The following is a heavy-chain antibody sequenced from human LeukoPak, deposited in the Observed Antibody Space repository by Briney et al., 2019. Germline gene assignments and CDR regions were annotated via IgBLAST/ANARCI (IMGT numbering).Heavy chain of an antibody. V-gene: IGHV1-3*01. CDR1: GYTFISYA. CDR3: ARPRTGAFDI. D-gene: IGHD3/OR15-3a*01. CDR2: INVGNGNT. Sequence: ASVKVSCKASGYTFISYAMHWVRQAPGQRPEWVGWINVGNGNTKYAQKFQGRVTISRDTSARVVYLELNSLKFEDTSMYYCARPRTGAFDIWGQGTMVTVSS. J-gene: IGHJ3*02.